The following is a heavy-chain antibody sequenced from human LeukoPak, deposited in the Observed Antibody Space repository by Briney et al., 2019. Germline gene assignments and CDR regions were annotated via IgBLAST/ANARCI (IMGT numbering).Heavy chain of an antibody. Sequence: PGGSLRLSCAASGFTFSSYAMNWVRQAPGKGLEWVSYITNSGTTIYYADSVKGRFTISRDNAENSLYLQMNSLRAEDTAIYYCARDQWLAYYYHGMDVWGQGTTVTVSS. J-gene: IGHJ6*02. V-gene: IGHV3-48*03. CDR2: ITNSGTTI. D-gene: IGHD6-19*01. CDR1: GFTFSSYA. CDR3: ARDQWLAYYYHGMDV.